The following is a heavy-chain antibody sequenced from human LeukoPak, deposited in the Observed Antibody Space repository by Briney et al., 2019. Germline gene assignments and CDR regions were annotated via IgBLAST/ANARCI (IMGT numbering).Heavy chain of an antibody. CDR1: GYTFTSYG. Sequence: ASVTVSCKASGYTFTSYGISWVRQAPGQGLEGMGWISAYNGNTNYAQKLQGRVTMTTDTSTSTAYMELRSLRSDDTAVYYCARGALWFGELLPLDYWGQGTLVTVSS. V-gene: IGHV1-18*04. CDR2: ISAYNGNT. D-gene: IGHD3-10*01. CDR3: ARGALWFGELLPLDY. J-gene: IGHJ4*02.